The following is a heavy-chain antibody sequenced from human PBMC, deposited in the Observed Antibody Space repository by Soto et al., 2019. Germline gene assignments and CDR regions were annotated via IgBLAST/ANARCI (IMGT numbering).Heavy chain of an antibody. Sequence: QVQLQESGPGLVKPSETLSLTCTVSGGSISSYYWSWIRQPPGKGLEWIGYIYYSGSTNYNPSLKSRVTMSVYTAKNQVSLKLSSVTAADTAVYYCARDPCGGGDCYGYYFDYWGQGTLVTVAS. V-gene: IGHV4-59*01. CDR1: GGSISSYY. CDR3: ARDPCGGGDCYGYYFDY. J-gene: IGHJ4*02. CDR2: IYYSGST. D-gene: IGHD2-21*02.